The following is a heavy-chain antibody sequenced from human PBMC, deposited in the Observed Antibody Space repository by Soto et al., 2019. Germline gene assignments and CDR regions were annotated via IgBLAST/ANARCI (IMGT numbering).Heavy chain of an antibody. CDR3: AKDQGSSWYEIVY. Sequence: EVQLLESGGGLVQPGGSLRLSCAASGFTFSNYAVTWVRQAPGKGLEWVSTISGSGGSTYYSDSVKGRFTISRDNSKNMLYLQMNSLRAENTGVYYCAKDQGSSWYEIVYWGQGTLVTVSS. D-gene: IGHD6-13*01. J-gene: IGHJ4*02. CDR1: GFTFSNYA. CDR2: ISGSGGST. V-gene: IGHV3-23*01.